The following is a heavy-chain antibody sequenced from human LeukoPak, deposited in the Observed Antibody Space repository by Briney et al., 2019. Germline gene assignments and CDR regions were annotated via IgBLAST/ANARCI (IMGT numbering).Heavy chain of an antibody. Sequence: GGSLRLSCAASGFTFSSYAMSWVRQAPGKGLEWVSTISDITYYGDSVKGRFTISRDNAKNSLYLQMNSLRDEDTAVYYCARPEHGGSYPFDYWGQGTLVTVSS. V-gene: IGHV3-48*02. CDR1: GFTFSSYA. CDR3: ARPEHGGSYPFDY. CDR2: ISDIT. J-gene: IGHJ4*02. D-gene: IGHD1-26*01.